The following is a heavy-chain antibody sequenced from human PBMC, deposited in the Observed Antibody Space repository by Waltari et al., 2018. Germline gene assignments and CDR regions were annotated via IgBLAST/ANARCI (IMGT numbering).Heavy chain of an antibody. CDR3: ARGYSSSAYNGY. J-gene: IGHJ4*02. Sequence: QVQLVQSGAEVKKPGASVKVSCKASGYTFTSSDIHWVRQATGQGLEWMGWMNPNSGNTGYAQKFQGRVTMTRNTSISTAYMELSSLRSEDTAVYYCARGYSSSAYNGYWGQGTLVTVSS. V-gene: IGHV1-8*01. D-gene: IGHD6-6*01. CDR1: GYTFTSSD. CDR2: MNPNSGNT.